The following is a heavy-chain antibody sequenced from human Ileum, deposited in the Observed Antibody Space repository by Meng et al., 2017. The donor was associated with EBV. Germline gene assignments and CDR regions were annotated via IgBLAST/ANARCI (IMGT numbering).Heavy chain of an antibody. D-gene: IGHD6-19*01. Sequence: QVRLQASGPGLWTPSGTLLLSCAVSGGSISSSNWWSWVRQPPGKGLEWIGEIYHSGSTNYNPSLKSRVTISVDKSKNQFSLNLSSVTAADTAVYYCARVGQWLPIDYWGQGTLVTVSS. CDR2: IYHSGST. CDR3: ARVGQWLPIDY. V-gene: IGHV4-4*02. CDR1: GGSISSSNW. J-gene: IGHJ4*02.